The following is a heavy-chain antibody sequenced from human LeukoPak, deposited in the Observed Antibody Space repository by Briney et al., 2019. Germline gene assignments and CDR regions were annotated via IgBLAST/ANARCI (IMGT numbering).Heavy chain of an antibody. CDR3: ARVNADRYCSGGSCYIDY. V-gene: IGHV4-59*01. CDR2: IHYSGST. D-gene: IGHD2-15*01. CDR1: GGAISGYY. Sequence: SETLSLTCTVSGGAISGYYWSWIRQPPGKGLEWIGYIHYSGSTNYNPSLKSRVTISVDTSKNQFSLKLSSVTAADTAVYYCARVNADRYCSGGSCYIDYWGQGTLVTVSS. J-gene: IGHJ4*02.